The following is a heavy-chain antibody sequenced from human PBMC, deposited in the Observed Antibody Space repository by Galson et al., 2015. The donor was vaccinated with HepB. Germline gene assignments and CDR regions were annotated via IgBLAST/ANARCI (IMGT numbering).Heavy chain of an antibody. J-gene: IGHJ6*02. CDR2: INAGNGNT. CDR1: GYTFTSYA. V-gene: IGHV1-3*01. CDR3: ARDQLSSGYYYNYYYYYGMDV. Sequence: SVKVSCKASGYTFTSYAMHWVRQAPGQRLEWMGWINAGNGNTKYSQKFQGRVTITRDTSASTAYMELSSLRSEDTAVYYCARDQLSSGYYYNYYYYYGMDVWGQGTTVTVSS. D-gene: IGHD3-22*01.